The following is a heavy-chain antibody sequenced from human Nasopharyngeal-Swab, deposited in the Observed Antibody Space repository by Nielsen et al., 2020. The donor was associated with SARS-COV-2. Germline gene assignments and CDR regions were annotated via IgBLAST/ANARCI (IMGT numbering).Heavy chain of an antibody. V-gene: IGHV3-7*01. CDR2: IKQDGSEK. J-gene: IGHJ4*02. CDR1: GFTFSSYW. Sequence: LSLTCAASGFTFSSYWMSWVRQAPGKGLEWVANIKQDGSEKYYVDPVKGRFTISRDNAKNSLYLQMNSLRAEDTAVYYCASLSSSSWFFDYWGQGTLVTVSS. CDR3: ASLSSSSWFFDY. D-gene: IGHD6-13*01.